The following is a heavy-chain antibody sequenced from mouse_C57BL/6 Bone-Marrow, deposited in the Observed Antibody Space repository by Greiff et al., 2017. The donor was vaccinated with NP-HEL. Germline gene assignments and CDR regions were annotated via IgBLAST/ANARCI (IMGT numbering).Heavy chain of an antibody. CDR3: ARNYYYDYLAWFAY. CDR2: IWSGGST. D-gene: IGHD2-4*01. CDR1: GFSLTSYG. J-gene: IGHJ3*01. Sequence: VKLMESGPGLVQPSQSLSITCTVSGFSLTSYGVHWVRQSPGKGLEWLGVIWSGGSTDYNAAFISSLSISKDNSKSQVFFKMNSLQADDTAIYYCARNYYYDYLAWFAYWGQGTLVTVSA. V-gene: IGHV2-2*01.